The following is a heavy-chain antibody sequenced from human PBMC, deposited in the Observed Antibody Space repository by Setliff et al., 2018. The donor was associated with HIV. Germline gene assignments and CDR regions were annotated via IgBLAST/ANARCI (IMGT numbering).Heavy chain of an antibody. V-gene: IGHV3-15*01. Sequence: PGGSLRLSCAGSGFTFTDAWLSWVRQAPGKGREWVARIKRKTTGGDGTADYTTPVRGRFTISRDESRDTVYLQMNILKTEDTAMYYCTTAPFTMIKVDINKGAFDIWGQGTMVTVSS. D-gene: IGHD3-22*01. CDR1: GFTFTDAW. J-gene: IGHJ3*02. CDR2: IKRKTTGGDGTA. CDR3: TTAPFTMIKVDINKGAFDI.